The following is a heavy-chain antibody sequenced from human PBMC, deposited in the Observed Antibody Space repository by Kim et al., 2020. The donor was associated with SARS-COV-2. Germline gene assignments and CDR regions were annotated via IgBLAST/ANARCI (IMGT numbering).Heavy chain of an antibody. Sequence: GGSLRLSCAASGFTFSSYGMHWVRQAPGKGLEWVAVIWYDGSNKYYADSVKGRFTISRDNSKNTLYLQMNSLRAEDTAVYYCARDIMIGEQQPVAWGQGTLVTVSS. CDR2: IWYDGSNK. V-gene: IGHV3-33*01. J-gene: IGHJ4*02. CDR1: GFTFSSYG. CDR3: ARDIMIGEQQPVA. D-gene: IGHD3-16*01.